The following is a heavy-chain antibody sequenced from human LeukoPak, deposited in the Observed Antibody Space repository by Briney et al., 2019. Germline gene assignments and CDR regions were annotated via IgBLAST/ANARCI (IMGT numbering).Heavy chain of an antibody. Sequence: SETLSLTCAVYGGSFSGYYWSWIRQPPGKGLEWIGEINHNGSTNYNPSLKSRVTISVDTSKNQFSLKLSSVTAADTAVYYCARICDSSGYFSFDYWGQGTLVSVSS. CDR3: ARICDSSGYFSFDY. J-gene: IGHJ4*02. CDR2: INHNGST. CDR1: GGSFSGYY. D-gene: IGHD3-22*01. V-gene: IGHV4-34*01.